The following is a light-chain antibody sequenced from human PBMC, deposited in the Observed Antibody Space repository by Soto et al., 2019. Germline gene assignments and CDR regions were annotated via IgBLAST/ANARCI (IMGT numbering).Light chain of an antibody. J-gene: IGLJ2*01. CDR2: EVS. V-gene: IGLV2-14*01. CDR1: SSDVGGFTY. CDR3: SSYTTSSTVV. Sequence: QSVLTQPASVSASPGQSITISCTGTSSDVGGFTYVSWYQQHPGKAPKLLIYEVSSRPSGVSNRFSGSKSANTASLTISGLQAEDEADYYCSSYTTSSTVVFGGGTQLTVL.